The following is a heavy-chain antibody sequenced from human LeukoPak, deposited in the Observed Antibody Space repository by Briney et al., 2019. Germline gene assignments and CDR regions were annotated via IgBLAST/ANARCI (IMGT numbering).Heavy chain of an antibody. Sequence: PSETLSLTCAVYGGSFSGYYWSWIRQPPGKGLEWIGEINHSGSTNHNPSLKSRVTISVDTSKNQFSLKLSSVTAADTAVYYCASVRGGNYGFSRRYYYYMDVWGKGTTVTVSS. D-gene: IGHD1-7*01. CDR1: GGSFSGYY. J-gene: IGHJ6*03. CDR3: ASVRGGNYGFSRRYYYYMDV. CDR2: INHSGST. V-gene: IGHV4-34*01.